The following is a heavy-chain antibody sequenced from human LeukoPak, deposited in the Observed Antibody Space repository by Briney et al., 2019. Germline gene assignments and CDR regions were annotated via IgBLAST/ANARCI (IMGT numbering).Heavy chain of an antibody. J-gene: IGHJ4*02. CDR1: GGSTTGYF. CDR3: ARHYYDSSGYYIFDY. Sequence: SETLSLTCTVSGGSTTGYFWTWIRQPPGKGLEYIGYIYYSGTTDYNPSLKSRVTMSADTSKNQFSLNLRSVTAADTAVYYCARHYYDSSGYYIFDYWGQGTLVTVSS. D-gene: IGHD3-22*01. V-gene: IGHV4-59*01. CDR2: IYYSGTT.